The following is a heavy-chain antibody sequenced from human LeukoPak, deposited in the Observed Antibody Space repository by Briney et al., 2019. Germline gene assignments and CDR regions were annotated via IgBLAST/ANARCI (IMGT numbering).Heavy chain of an antibody. CDR3: ARDGAAATGWFDP. CDR2: INHSGST. D-gene: IGHD6-13*01. Sequence: PSETLSLTCDVYSGPFGGYYWSWIRQPPGKGPEWIGEINHSGSTSYNPSLKSRVTISVDRSKNQFSLKLSSVTAADTAVYYCARDGAAATGWFDPWGQGTLVTVSS. CDR1: SGPFGGYY. J-gene: IGHJ5*02. V-gene: IGHV4-34*01.